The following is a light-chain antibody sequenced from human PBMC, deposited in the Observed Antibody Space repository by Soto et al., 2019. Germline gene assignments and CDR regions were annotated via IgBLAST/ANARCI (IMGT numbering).Light chain of an antibody. CDR1: SSDVGGYNY. J-gene: IGLJ3*02. Sequence: QSVLTQPRSVSGSPGQSVTISCTGTSSDVGGYNYVSWYEQHPGKAPKLMVYDVSKRPSGVPDRFSGSKSGNTASLTISGLQAEDEADYYCCSYAGDNWVFGGGTKVTVL. V-gene: IGLV2-11*01. CDR2: DVS. CDR3: CSYAGDNWV.